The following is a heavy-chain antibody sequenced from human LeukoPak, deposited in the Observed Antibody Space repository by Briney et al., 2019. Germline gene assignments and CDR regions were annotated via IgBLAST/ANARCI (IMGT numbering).Heavy chain of an antibody. V-gene: IGHV4-30-4*08. J-gene: IGHJ4*02. Sequence: SETLSLTCTVSGGSISSGDYYWSWIRQPPGKGLEWIGYIYYSGSTYYNPSLQSRVTISVDTSKNQFSVKLSSVTVADTAVYYCASGLCSSTGCSDYWGQGTLVTVSS. CDR1: GGSISSGDYY. CDR2: IYYSGST. CDR3: ASGLCSSTGCSDY. D-gene: IGHD2-2*01.